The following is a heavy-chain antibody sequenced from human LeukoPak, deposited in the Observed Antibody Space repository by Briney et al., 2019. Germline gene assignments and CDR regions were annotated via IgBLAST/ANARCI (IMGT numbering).Heavy chain of an antibody. CDR2: ISSSSSTI. D-gene: IGHD3-10*01. CDR1: GFTFSTYN. CDR3: ARDLIWGVTFADDY. V-gene: IGHV3-48*01. J-gene: IGHJ4*02. Sequence: GGSLRLSCAASGFTFSTYNMNWVRQAPGKGLEWVSYISSSSSTIYYADSVKGRFTISRDNAKNSLYLQMNSLRVEDTAVYYCARDLIWGVTFADDYWGQGTLVTVSS.